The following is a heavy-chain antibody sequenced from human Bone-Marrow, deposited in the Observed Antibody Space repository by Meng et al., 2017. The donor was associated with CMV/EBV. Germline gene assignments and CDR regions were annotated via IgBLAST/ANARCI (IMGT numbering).Heavy chain of an antibody. J-gene: IGHJ6*02. CDR2: IYSGGST. CDR1: GFTVSSNY. Sequence: GGSLRLSCAASGFTVSSNYMSWVRQAPGKGLEWVSVIYSGGSTYYADSVKGRFTISRDNSKNTLYLQMNSLRAEDTAVYYCARDKGGTTWGAGYYYCMDVWGQGTTVTVSS. CDR3: ARDKGGTTWGAGYYYCMDV. D-gene: IGHD1-7*01. V-gene: IGHV3-66*02.